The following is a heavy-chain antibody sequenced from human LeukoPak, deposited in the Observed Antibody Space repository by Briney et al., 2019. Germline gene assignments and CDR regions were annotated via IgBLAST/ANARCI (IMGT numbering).Heavy chain of an antibody. J-gene: IGHJ5*02. CDR3: ARHRYYYDSSGYYYQP. Sequence: SETVSLTCTVSGASISSYYWSWIRQPPGKGLEWIGYIYYSGSTNYNPSLKSRVTISVDTSKNQFSLRLSSVTAADTAVYYCARHRYYYDSSGYYYQPWGQGTVVTVSS. CDR2: IYYSGST. V-gene: IGHV4-59*01. D-gene: IGHD3-22*01. CDR1: GASISSYY.